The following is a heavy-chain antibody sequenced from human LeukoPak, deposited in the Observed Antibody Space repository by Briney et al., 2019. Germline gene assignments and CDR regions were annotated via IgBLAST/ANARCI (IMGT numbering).Heavy chain of an antibody. V-gene: IGHV3-30*18. Sequence: GRSLRLSCAASGFTFSSYGMHWVRQAPGKGLEWVAVISYDGSNKYYADSVKGRFTISRDNSKNTLYLQMNSLRAEDTAVYYCAKEIHSSSWYILDYWGQGTLVTVSS. CDR1: GFTFSSYG. D-gene: IGHD6-13*01. J-gene: IGHJ4*02. CDR3: AKEIHSSSWYILDY. CDR2: ISYDGSNK.